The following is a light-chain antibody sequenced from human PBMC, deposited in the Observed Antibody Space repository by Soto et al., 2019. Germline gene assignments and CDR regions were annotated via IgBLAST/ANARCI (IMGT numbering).Light chain of an antibody. Sequence: DIVMTQSPLSLPVTPGEPASISCRSSQSLLHSNGYNYLDWYLQRPGQSPQLLIYLGSNRASGVXYXXSGSVSVRDFTLNIRRVESGDFGVYYRMQALKTHGRFGRGTKMEIK. CDR3: MQALKTHGR. J-gene: IGKJ1*01. CDR1: QSLLHSNGYNY. CDR2: LGS. V-gene: IGKV2-28*01.